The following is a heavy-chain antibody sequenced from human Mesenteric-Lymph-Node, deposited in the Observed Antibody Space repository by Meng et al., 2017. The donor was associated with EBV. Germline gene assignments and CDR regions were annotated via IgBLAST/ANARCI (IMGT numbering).Heavy chain of an antibody. CDR1: ASSLSTSGVG. CDR3: VHRRREDTGYDSGFDY. Sequence: IYLCVSGSSDNNTPPPLSLASTCSASSLSTSGVGVCWIGWRHGKVLEWLALIYLDADERYNPSLKSRLTITKDTSKNQLVLTLINMDPAATATYYCVHRRREDTGYDSGFDYWGQGTLVTVSS. J-gene: IGHJ4*02. D-gene: IGHD5-12*01. CDR2: IYLDADE. V-gene: IGHV2-5*02.